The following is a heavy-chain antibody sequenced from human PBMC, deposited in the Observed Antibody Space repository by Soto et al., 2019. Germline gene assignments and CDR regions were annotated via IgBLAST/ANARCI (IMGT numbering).Heavy chain of an antibody. CDR2: IYYSGST. J-gene: IGHJ4*02. CDR1: GGSISSYY. CDR3: ARASVAAPLYYFDY. D-gene: IGHD6-6*01. V-gene: IGHV4-59*01. Sequence: SETLSLTCTVSGGSISSYYWSWIRQPPGKGLEWIGYIYYSGSTNYNPSLKSRVTISVDTSKNQFSLKLSSVTAADTAVYYCARASVAAPLYYFDYWGQGTLVTVSS.